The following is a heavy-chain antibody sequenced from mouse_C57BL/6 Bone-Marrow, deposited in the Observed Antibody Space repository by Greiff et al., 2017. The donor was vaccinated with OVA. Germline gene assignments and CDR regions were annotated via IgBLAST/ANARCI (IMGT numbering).Heavy chain of an antibody. CDR1: GFNIKDDY. J-gene: IGHJ2*01. V-gene: IGHV14-4*01. Sequence: VQLQQSGAELVRPGASVKLSCTASGFNIKDDYMHWVKERPEKGLEWIGWIDPENGDTEYASKFQGKATITADKSSNTVYLHLSSLTSEDTAVYYCTTYRYWGQGTTLTVSS. CDR2: IDPENGDT. CDR3: TTYRY.